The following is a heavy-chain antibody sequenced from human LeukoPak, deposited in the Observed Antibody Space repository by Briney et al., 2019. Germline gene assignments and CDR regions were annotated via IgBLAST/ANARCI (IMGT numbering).Heavy chain of an antibody. V-gene: IGHV3-23*01. J-gene: IGHJ6*03. CDR1: GFTFSSYG. Sequence: PGGSLRLSCAASGFTFSSYGMSWVRQAPGKGLEWVSGISGSGGSTYYPDSVKGRFTISRDNSKNTPYLQMDSLRAEDTAVYYCAKHSSWYYMDVWGKGTTVTVSS. D-gene: IGHD6-13*01. CDR3: AKHSSWYYMDV. CDR2: ISGSGGST.